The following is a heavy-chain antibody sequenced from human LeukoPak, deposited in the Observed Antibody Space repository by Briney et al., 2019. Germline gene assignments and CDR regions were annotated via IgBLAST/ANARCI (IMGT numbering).Heavy chain of an antibody. J-gene: IGHJ4*02. CDR2: ISTGGDP. D-gene: IGHD4-17*01. Sequence: GGSLRLSCAASGFTFSSYNMHWVRHATGKGLEWVSAISTGGDPYYQGSVEGRFTISRENAKKSLYLQMNSLRAGDTAVYYCARAGDNGDYSFDYWGEGTLVTVSS. CDR1: GFTFSSYN. CDR3: ARAGDNGDYSFDY. V-gene: IGHV3-13*05.